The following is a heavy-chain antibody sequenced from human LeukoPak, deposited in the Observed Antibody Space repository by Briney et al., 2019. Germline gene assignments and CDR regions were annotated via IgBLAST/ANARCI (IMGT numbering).Heavy chain of an antibody. V-gene: IGHV1-18*01. CDR2: ISAYNGNT. D-gene: IGHD3-22*01. CDR3: ARDGAGMGYDSSGAILDY. CDR1: GYTFTSYG. Sequence: GASVKVSCKASGYTFTSYGISWVRQAPGQGLEWMGWISAYNGNTNYAQKLQGRVTMTTDTSTSTAYMELSSLRSEDTAVYYCARDGAGMGYDSSGAILDYWGQGTLVTVSS. J-gene: IGHJ4*02.